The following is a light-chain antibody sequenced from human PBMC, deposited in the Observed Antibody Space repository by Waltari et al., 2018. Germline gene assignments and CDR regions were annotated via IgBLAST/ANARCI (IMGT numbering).Light chain of an antibody. CDR2: AAS. CDR3: QCGYSTPLYT. J-gene: IGKJ2*01. Sequence: DIQMTQSPSFLSASVGDRVTITCRASQSISSYLNWYQQKPGKAPKLLIYAASSLQSGVPSRFSGSGSGTDFTLTISSLQPEDFVTYYCQCGYSTPLYTFGQGTKLEIK. CDR1: QSISSY. V-gene: IGKV1-39*02.